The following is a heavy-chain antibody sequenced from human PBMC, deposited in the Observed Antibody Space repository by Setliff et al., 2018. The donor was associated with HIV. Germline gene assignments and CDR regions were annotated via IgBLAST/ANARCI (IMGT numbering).Heavy chain of an antibody. CDR3: ARSWYQLLLGAFDI. CDR2: IYTSGST. D-gene: IGHD2-2*01. J-gene: IGHJ3*02. Sequence: SETLSLTCTVSGGSISSYYWSWIRQPPGKGLGWIGYIYTSGSTNYNPSLNSRVTISVDTSKNQFSLKLSSVTAADTAVYYCARSWYQLLLGAFDIWGQGTMVTVSS. CDR1: GGSISSYY. V-gene: IGHV4-4*08.